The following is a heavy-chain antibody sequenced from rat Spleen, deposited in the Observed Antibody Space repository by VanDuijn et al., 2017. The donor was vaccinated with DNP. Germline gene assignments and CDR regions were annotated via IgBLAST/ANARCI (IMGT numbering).Heavy chain of an antibody. D-gene: IGHD1-4*01. CDR2: ISYDGGRN. Sequence: EVQLVESGGGLVQPGGSLKLSCAASGFTFRDYYMAWVRQVPTKGLEWVAYISYDGGRNYNGDSVKGRFTLSRDNAKSTLYLQINSLRSEDMATYYCARHVLPLRVWDYWGQGVMVTVSS. V-gene: IGHV5-22*01. CDR1: GFTFRDYY. CDR3: ARHVLPLRVWDY. J-gene: IGHJ2*01.